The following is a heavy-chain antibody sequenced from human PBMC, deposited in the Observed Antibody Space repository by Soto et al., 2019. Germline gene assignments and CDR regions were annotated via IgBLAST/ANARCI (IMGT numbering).Heavy chain of an antibody. Sequence: SETLSLTCTVSGGPISSYYWSWIRQPPGKGLEWIGYIYYSGSTNYNPSLKSRVTISVDTSKNQFSLKLSSVTAADTAVYYCARGAGRVLWFGEPSYYYGMDVWGQGTTVTVSS. CDR1: GGPISSYY. V-gene: IGHV4-59*01. D-gene: IGHD3-10*01. CDR3: ARGAGRVLWFGEPSYYYGMDV. CDR2: IYYSGST. J-gene: IGHJ6*02.